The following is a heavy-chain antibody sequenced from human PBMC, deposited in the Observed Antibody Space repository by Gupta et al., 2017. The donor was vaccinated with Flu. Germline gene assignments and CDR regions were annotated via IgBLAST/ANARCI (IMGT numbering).Heavy chain of an antibody. CDR3: ARGSHESKYRCFET. V-gene: IGHV3-7*01. CDR2: LKQDGSDQ. Sequence: RHIPGKGLEWVATLKQDGSDQDYVDSVKGRFTISRDSAKNSLHLQMNGLRVEDTAVYYCARGSHESKYRCFETWGQGTRVTVSS. D-gene: IGHD4-4*01. J-gene: IGHJ5*02.